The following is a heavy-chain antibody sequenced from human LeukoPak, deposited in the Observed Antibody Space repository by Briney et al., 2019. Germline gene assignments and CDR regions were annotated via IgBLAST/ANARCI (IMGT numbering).Heavy chain of an antibody. D-gene: IGHD5-24*01. CDR1: GFTFSSYW. Sequence: PGGSLRLSCAASGFTFSSYWMSWVRQAPGKGLEWVANIKQDGSEKYYVDSVKGRFTISRDNAKNSLYLQMNSLRAEDTAVYYCAREMATMGSYFDYWGQGILVTVSS. CDR2: IKQDGSEK. CDR3: AREMATMGSYFDY. V-gene: IGHV3-7*01. J-gene: IGHJ4*02.